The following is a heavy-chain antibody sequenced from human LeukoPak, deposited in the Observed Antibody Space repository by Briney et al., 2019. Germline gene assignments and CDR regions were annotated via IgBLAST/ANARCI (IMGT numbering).Heavy chain of an antibody. D-gene: IGHD6-13*01. CDR2: ISGSGGST. CDR3: AKSSSSWYYFDY. V-gene: IGHV3-23*01. CDR1: GFTFTSYA. Sequence: GGSLRLSCAASGFTFTSYAMSWVRQAPGNPGKGLEWVSTISGSGGSTYYADSVKGRFTISRDNSKNTLYQQMNSLRADDTAVYYCAKSSSSWYYFDYWGQGTLVTVSS. J-gene: IGHJ4*02.